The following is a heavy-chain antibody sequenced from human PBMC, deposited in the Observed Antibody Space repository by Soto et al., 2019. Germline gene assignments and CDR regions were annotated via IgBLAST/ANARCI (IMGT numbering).Heavy chain of an antibody. CDR1: GASISRGDYY. V-gene: IGHV4-30-4*01. D-gene: IGHD2-2*01. CDR3: ARANYYSSTYYLDY. Sequence: QVQLQESGPGLVKPSQTLSLTCTVSGASISRGDYYWTWILQTQGKGREWIGSIYYSGSTYYNPTLTSRVTISVDTSNNQFSLNLSSVTAADTAVYYCARANYYSSTYYLDYWGQGTLVTVSS. J-gene: IGHJ4*02. CDR2: IYYSGST.